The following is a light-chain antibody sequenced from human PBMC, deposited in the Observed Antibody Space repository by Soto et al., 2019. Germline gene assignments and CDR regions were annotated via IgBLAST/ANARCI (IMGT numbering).Light chain of an antibody. CDR2: DVS. CDR1: SSDVGGYNF. Sequence: QSAPTQPASVSGSPGQSITISCTGTSSDVGGYNFVSWYQQHPGKAPKLMIYDVSYRPSGVSDRFSGSKSGNTASPIISGLQAEDEADYYCISYTSSSTVVFGGGTKLTVL. CDR3: ISYTSSSTVV. V-gene: IGLV2-14*01. J-gene: IGLJ2*01.